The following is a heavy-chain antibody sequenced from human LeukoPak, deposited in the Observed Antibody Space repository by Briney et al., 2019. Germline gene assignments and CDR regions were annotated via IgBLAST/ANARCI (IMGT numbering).Heavy chain of an antibody. V-gene: IGHV3-11*04. J-gene: IGHJ5*02. Sequence: GGSLRLSCAASGFTFRDYYMNWIRQAPGKGLEWVSYISTSGSTIYYADSVKGRFTISRDNAKNSLYLQMNNLRAEDTAVYYCARDLREDIVVVPAAMSSSWFDPWGQGTLVTVSS. CDR1: GFTFRDYY. CDR2: ISTSGSTI. D-gene: IGHD2-2*01. CDR3: ARDLREDIVVVPAAMSSSWFDP.